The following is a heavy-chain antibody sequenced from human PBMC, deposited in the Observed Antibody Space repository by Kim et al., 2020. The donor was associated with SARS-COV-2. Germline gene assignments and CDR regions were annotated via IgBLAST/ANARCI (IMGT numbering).Heavy chain of an antibody. D-gene: IGHD3-10*01. Sequence: GGSLRLSCAASGFTFSSYAMSWVRQAPGKGLEWVSAISGSGGSTYYADSVKGRFTISRDNSKNTLYLQMNSLRAEDTAVYYCANYGSGSYYMSYYYYVMDVWGQGTTVTVSS. CDR3: ANYGSGSYYMSYYYYVMDV. CDR2: ISGSGGST. CDR1: GFTFSSYA. V-gene: IGHV3-23*01. J-gene: IGHJ6*02.